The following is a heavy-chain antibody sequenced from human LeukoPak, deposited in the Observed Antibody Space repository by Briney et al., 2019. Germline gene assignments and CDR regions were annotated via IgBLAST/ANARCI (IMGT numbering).Heavy chain of an antibody. CDR1: GFTFSSYA. CDR3: ASSTQISKYADY. V-gene: IGHV3-74*01. Sequence: GGSLRLSCAASGFTFSSYAMHWARQAPGKGLVWVSRISSDGSITTYADSVRGRFTISRDNAKSTLYLQMNSLRAEDTAVYYCASSTQISKYADYWGQGALVTVSS. D-gene: IGHD2-2*01. J-gene: IGHJ4*02. CDR2: ISSDGSIT.